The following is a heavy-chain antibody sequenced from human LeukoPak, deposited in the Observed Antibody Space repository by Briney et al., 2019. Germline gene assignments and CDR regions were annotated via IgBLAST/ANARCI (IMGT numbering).Heavy chain of an antibody. V-gene: IGHV3-48*03. Sequence: PGGSLRLSCPASGFTLSTYEMNWVRQAPGKGLEWVSYITDSGRTIYYAASVKGRFTISRDNARDALYLQMNSRRAEDAAVYYCAKDRGSSSSWYEGSDYWGQGTLVTVSS. CDR2: ITDSGRTI. J-gene: IGHJ4*02. CDR1: GFTLSTYE. CDR3: AKDRGSSSSWYEGSDY. D-gene: IGHD6-13*01.